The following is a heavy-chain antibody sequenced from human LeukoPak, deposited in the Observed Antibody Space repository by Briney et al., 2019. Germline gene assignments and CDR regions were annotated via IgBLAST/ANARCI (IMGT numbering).Heavy chain of an antibody. CDR2: IWYDGGKK. V-gene: IGHV3-33*08. D-gene: IGHD5-24*01. J-gene: IGHJ5*02. CDR1: GFTFSNYW. Sequence: GGSLRLPCAASGFTFSNYWMIWVRQAPGEGLEWVAVIWYDGGKKHYVDSVEGRFTISRDNSKNILYLEMSSLRAEDTAVYYCVRGSGGDGYKHWGDSWGQGTLVIVSS. CDR3: VRGSGGDGYKHWGDS.